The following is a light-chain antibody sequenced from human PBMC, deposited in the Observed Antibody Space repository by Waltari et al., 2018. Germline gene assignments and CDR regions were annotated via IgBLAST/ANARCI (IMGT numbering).Light chain of an antibody. CDR1: QGINTY. J-gene: IGKJ2*01. Sequence: DIQLTQSPSSLSASVGDRVTITCRASQGINTYLAWYQQKLGKAPKLLIYVASTLQSGVPSRFSGSGSGTEFTLTISSLQPEDFATYYCQQVKTYPYTFGQGTKLEIK. CDR2: VAS. CDR3: QQVKTYPYT. V-gene: IGKV1-9*01.